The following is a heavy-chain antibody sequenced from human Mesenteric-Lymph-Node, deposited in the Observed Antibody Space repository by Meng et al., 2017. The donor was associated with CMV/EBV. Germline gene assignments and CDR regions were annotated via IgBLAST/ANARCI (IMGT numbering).Heavy chain of an antibody. CDR3: ARDFVAARPPYYYYGMDV. J-gene: IGHJ6*02. CDR2: VGNDDGTTK. D-gene: IGHD6-6*01. Sequence: GESLKISCAASGFSFSSFAMHWVRQAPGEGLEWVAYVGNDDGTTKYYPESVRGRFTISRDNSKNTLYLQMNSLRAEDTAVYYCARDFVAARPPYYYYGMDVWGQGTTVTVSS. V-gene: IGHV3-30*02. CDR1: GFSFSSFA.